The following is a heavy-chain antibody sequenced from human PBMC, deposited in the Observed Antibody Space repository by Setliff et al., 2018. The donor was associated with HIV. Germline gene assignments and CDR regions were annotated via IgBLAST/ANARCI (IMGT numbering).Heavy chain of an antibody. Sequence: LRLSCAASGFTFSNYEMNWVRQAPGKGLEWVSYISSSGTTIYYADSVKGRFTISRDNAKNSLYLQMNSLRAEDTAVYYCARPNYYDSSGSFDYWGQGTLVTV. CDR1: GFTFSNYE. D-gene: IGHD3-22*01. CDR2: ISSSGTTI. J-gene: IGHJ4*02. CDR3: ARPNYYDSSGSFDY. V-gene: IGHV3-48*03.